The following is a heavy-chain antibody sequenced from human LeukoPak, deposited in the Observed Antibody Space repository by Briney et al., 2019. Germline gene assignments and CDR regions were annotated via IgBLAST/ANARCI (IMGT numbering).Heavy chain of an antibody. Sequence: PGGSLRLSCAVSGFTFSSYGMHWVRQAPGKGLEWVAVIWYDGSNKYYADSVKGRFTISRDNSKNTLYLQLNSLRAEDTAVYYCARDRLDYGDFDAFDIWGQGTMVIVSS. CDR1: GFTFSSYG. D-gene: IGHD4-17*01. CDR3: ARDRLDYGDFDAFDI. CDR2: IWYDGSNK. J-gene: IGHJ3*02. V-gene: IGHV3-33*01.